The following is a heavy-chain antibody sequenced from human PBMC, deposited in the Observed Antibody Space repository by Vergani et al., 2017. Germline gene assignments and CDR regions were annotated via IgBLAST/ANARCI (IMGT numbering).Heavy chain of an antibody. J-gene: IGHJ5*02. CDR2: ISGSGGST. Sequence: EVQLLESGGGLVQPGGSLRLSCAASGFTFSSYAMSWVRQAPGKGLEWVSAISGSGGSTYSADSVKGRFTISRDNSKNTLYLQMNSLRAEDTAVYYCAKGGASYCGGDCLTWFDPWGQGTLVTVSS. D-gene: IGHD2-21*02. CDR3: AKGGASYCGGDCLTWFDP. V-gene: IGHV3-23*01. CDR1: GFTFSSYA.